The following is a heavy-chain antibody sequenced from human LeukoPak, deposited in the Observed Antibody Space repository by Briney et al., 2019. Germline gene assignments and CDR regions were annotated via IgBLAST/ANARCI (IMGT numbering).Heavy chain of an antibody. CDR2: IDGSGVTT. V-gene: IGHV3-23*01. Sequence: PGGSLRLSCAASGFTFSSNTMSWVRQAPGKGLAWVSAIDGSGVTTFYADSAKGRFTVSRDNSKNTLFLQMNSLRAEDTAVYYCTKRTPEYSSSWCLDYWGRGTLVTVSS. D-gene: IGHD6-13*01. J-gene: IGHJ4*02. CDR1: GFTFSSNT. CDR3: TKRTPEYSSSWCLDY.